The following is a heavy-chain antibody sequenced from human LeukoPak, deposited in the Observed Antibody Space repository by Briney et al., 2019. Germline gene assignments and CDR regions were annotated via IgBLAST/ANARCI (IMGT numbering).Heavy chain of an antibody. V-gene: IGHV4-59*01. CDR3: ARVTGYMIEDYFDY. CDR1: GGSISSYY. Sequence: ETLSLTCTVSGGSISSYYWSWIRQPPGKGLEWIGYIYYSGSTNYNPSLKSRVTISVDTSKNQFSLRLRSVTAADTAVYYCARVTGYMIEDYFDYWGQGTLVTVSS. J-gene: IGHJ4*02. CDR2: IYYSGST. D-gene: IGHD3-22*01.